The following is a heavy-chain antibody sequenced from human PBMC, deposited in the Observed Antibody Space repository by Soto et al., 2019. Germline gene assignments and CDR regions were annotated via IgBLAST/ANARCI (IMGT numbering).Heavy chain of an antibody. D-gene: IGHD3-22*01. J-gene: IGHJ6*02. CDR1: GYTFTSYG. CDR3: VRDYYYDSSGYYYYYGMDV. Sequence: ASVKVSCKASGYTFTSYGISWVRQAPGQGLEWMGWISAYNGNTNYAQKLQGRVTMTTDTSTSTAYMELRSLRSDDTAVYYCVRDYYYDSSGYYYYYGMDVWGQGTTVTVSS. V-gene: IGHV1-18*04. CDR2: ISAYNGNT.